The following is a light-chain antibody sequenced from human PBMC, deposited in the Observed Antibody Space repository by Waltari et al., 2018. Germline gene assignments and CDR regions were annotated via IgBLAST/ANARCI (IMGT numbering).Light chain of an antibody. V-gene: IGKV3-20*01. CDR1: KSLTSIV. Sequence: ASKSLTSIVLKCYQRELCQAPRLLMYGTSSRATGIPDRFSGSGSGTYFTLTISRLEPEDFAVYYCQQYDGEVVTFGGGTKVEI. J-gene: IGKJ4*01. CDR3: QQYDGEVVT. CDR2: GTS.